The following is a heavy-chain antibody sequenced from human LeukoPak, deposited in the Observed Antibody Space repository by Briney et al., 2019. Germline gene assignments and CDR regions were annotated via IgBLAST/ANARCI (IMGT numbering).Heavy chain of an antibody. CDR3: ARVGYYGVVRIFDY. CDR2: IYTSGST. J-gene: IGHJ4*02. D-gene: IGHD3-10*01. CDR1: GGSISSGSYY. Sequence: PSQTLSLTCTVSGGSISSGSYYWSWIRQPAGKGLEWIGRIYTSGSTNYNPSLKSRVTISVDTSKNQFSLKLSSVTAADTDVYHCARVGYYGVVRIFDYWGQGTLVTVSS. V-gene: IGHV4-61*02.